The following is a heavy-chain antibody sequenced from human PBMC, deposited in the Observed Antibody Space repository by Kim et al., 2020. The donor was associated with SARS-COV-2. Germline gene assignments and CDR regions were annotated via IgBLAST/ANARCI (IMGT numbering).Heavy chain of an antibody. CDR1: GDSFISSVNY. CDR2: IYYTGRN. V-gene: IGHV4-39*01. D-gene: IGHD4-17*01. CDR3: VLTKPPGGDYGYSPYEL. Sequence: SETLSLTCSVSGDSFISSVNYWGWVRQPPGRGLEWIGSIYYTGRNDYAPSLKSRVTISAETSKNQFALMLTSATDADTAGYYCVLTKPPGGDYGYSPYELWGQGSLVTVSS. J-gene: IGHJ4*02.